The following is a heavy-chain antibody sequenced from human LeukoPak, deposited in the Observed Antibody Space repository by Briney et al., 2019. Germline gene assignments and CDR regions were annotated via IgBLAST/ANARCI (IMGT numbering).Heavy chain of an antibody. J-gene: IGHJ6*02. Sequence: GGSLRLSCAASGFTFSSYAMSWVRQAPGKVLEWVSGISWNSGSIGYADSVKGRFTISRDNAKNSLYLQMNSLRAEDTALYYCAKATRFGRGVMDVWGQGTTVTVSS. V-gene: IGHV3-9*01. CDR2: ISWNSGSI. CDR3: AKATRFGRGVMDV. CDR1: GFTFSSYA. D-gene: IGHD3-10*01.